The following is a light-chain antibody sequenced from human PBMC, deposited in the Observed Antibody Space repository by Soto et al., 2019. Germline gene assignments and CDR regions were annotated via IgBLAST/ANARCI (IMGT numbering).Light chain of an antibody. V-gene: IGKV3-15*01. CDR3: QQYYDWWT. Sequence: IVITQSPATLSVSPGERATLSCRASQSVSSKLAWFQQKPGQAPSLLIYDASTRATGIPARFSGSGSGTEFTLTINSLQSEDFAVYYCQQYYDWWTFGQGTKVDIK. CDR2: DAS. CDR1: QSVSSK. J-gene: IGKJ1*01.